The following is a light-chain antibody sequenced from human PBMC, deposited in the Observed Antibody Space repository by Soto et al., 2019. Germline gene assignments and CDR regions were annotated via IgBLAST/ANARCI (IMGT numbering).Light chain of an antibody. J-gene: IGLJ1*01. CDR1: SSDVGGYNY. CDR3: SSYAGRNNLGV. Sequence: QSALTQPPSASGSPGQSVTISCTGTSSDVGGYNYVSWYQQHPGKAPKLMIYEVSKRPSGVPDRFSGYKSGNTASLTVSGLQAEDEADYYCSSYAGRNNLGVFGTGTKLTVL. V-gene: IGLV2-8*01. CDR2: EVS.